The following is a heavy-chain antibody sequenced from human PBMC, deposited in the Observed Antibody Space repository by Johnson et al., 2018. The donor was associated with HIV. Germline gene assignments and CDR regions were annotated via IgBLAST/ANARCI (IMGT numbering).Heavy chain of an antibody. Sequence: VQLVESGGGVVRPGVSLRRSCAASGFTFYDYGMSWFRQVPGKGLEWFSGINWHGGSTGYADSVKGRFTISRDSAKNSLYLQMNSLRAEDTALYYCARGVSSGYYSNAFDVWGQGTMATVSS. D-gene: IGHD3-22*01. CDR1: GFTFYDYG. J-gene: IGHJ3*01. CDR2: INWHGGST. V-gene: IGHV3-20*04. CDR3: ARGVSSGYYSNAFDV.